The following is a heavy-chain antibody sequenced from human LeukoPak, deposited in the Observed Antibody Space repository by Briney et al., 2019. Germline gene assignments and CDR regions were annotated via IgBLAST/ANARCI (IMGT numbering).Heavy chain of an antibody. CDR3: ARGYYDFWSGYYKGLDY. J-gene: IGHJ4*02. CDR1: GGSISSGGYS. V-gene: IGHV4-30-2*01. Sequence: SETLSLTCAVSGGSISSGGYSWSWIRQPPGKGLEWIGYIYHSGSTYYNPSLKSRVTISVDRSKNQFSLKLSSVTAADTAVYYRARGYYDFWSGYYKGLDYWGQGTLVTVSS. CDR2: IYHSGST. D-gene: IGHD3-3*01.